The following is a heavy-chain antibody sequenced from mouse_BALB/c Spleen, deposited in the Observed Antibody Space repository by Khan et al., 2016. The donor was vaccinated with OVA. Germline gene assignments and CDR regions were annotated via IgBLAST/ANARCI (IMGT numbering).Heavy chain of an antibody. V-gene: IGHV1-18*01. CDR1: GYTFTEYT. CDR3: ARRDYYAYNWYFDV. Sequence: VRLQQSGPELVKPGASVKISCKTSGYTFTEYTMHWVKQSHGKSLEWIGRFNPNNGGTNYNQKFKGRATLTVDESSSTAYMELRSLTSEDSAVYYCARRDYYAYNWYFDVWGAGTTVTVSS. D-gene: IGHD1-2*01. J-gene: IGHJ1*01. CDR2: FNPNNGGT.